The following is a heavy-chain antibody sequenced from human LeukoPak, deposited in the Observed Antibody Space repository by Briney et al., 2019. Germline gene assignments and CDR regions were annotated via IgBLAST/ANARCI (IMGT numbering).Heavy chain of an antibody. D-gene: IGHD3-10*01. Sequence: TGGSLRLSCAASGFTFSSYWTSWVRQAPGKGLEWVANIKQDESEKHYVDSVKGRFTISRDNAKNSLYLQMNILRADDTAVYYCATAGRRDSVFDYWGQGSLVTVSS. CDR3: ATAGRRDSVFDY. CDR1: GFTFSSYW. CDR2: IKQDESEK. J-gene: IGHJ4*02. V-gene: IGHV3-7*04.